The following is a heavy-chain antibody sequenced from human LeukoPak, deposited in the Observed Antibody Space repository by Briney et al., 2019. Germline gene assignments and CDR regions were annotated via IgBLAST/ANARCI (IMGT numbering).Heavy chain of an antibody. CDR1: GFAFSSYA. Sequence: GSLRLSCAASGFAFSSYAMSWVRQAPGKGLEWVSAISGSGGSTYYADSVKGRFTISRDNSKNTLYLQMNSLRAEDTAVYYCAKPRKYQPHMDVWAKGPRSPSPQ. D-gene: IGHD2-2*01. CDR2: ISGSGGST. V-gene: IGHV3-23*01. CDR3: AKPRKYQPHMDV. J-gene: IGHJ6*04.